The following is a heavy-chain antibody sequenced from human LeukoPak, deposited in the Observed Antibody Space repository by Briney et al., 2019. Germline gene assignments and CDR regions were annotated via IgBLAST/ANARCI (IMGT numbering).Heavy chain of an antibody. Sequence: SETLSLTCTVSGGSINGYYWSWIRQPPGEGLEWIGYIYYSGSTHYNPSLKSRVTISVDTSKNQFSLKLGSVTAADTAVYYCARDRACSNGVCSYFDYWGQGTVVTVSS. CDR1: GGSINGYY. J-gene: IGHJ4*02. V-gene: IGHV4-59*08. D-gene: IGHD2-8*01. CDR3: ARDRACSNGVCSYFDY. CDR2: IYYSGST.